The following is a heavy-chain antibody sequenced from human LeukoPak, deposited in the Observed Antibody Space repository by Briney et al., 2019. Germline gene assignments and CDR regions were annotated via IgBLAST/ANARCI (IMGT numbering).Heavy chain of an antibody. V-gene: IGHV4-30-4*01. CDR2: IYYSGST. Sequence: PSETLSLTCTVSGGSISSGDYYWSWIRQPPGKGLEWIGYIYYSGSTYYNPSLKSRVTISVDTSKNQFSLKLSSVTAADTAVYYCARVRTYGDYWYWGPGTLVTVSS. D-gene: IGHD4-17*01. J-gene: IGHJ4*02. CDR3: ARVRTYGDYWY. CDR1: GGSISSGDYY.